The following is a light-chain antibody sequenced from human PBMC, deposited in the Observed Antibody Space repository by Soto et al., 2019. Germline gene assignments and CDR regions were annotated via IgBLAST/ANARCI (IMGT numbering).Light chain of an antibody. CDR1: QGISSH. Sequence: AIRWTQSPSSFSSSTGDRVSLSGRARQGISSHLAWYQVKPGKAPRLLIYTASSLDRGVPSSFSGSGSGTDFTLTVNSLQSEDFAIYYGQQYISFPLTFGGRIKMEIK. CDR3: QQYISFPLT. J-gene: IGKJ4*02. V-gene: IGKV1-8*01. CDR2: TAS.